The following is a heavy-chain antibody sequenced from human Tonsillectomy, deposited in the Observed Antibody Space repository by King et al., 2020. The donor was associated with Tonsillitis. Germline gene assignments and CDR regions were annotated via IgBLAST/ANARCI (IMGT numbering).Heavy chain of an antibody. V-gene: IGHV3-9*01. CDR3: AKANVLVPAPTKGGFDS. J-gene: IGHJ5*01. D-gene: IGHD2-2*01. CDR2: ISWNSGSI. Sequence: QLVESGGGLVQPGRSLRLSCAASGFTFDDYAMHWVRQVPGKGLEWVSRISWNSGSIDYADSVKGVFTISRDNARNSLFLHMNSLRAEDTALYYCAKANVLVPAPTKGGFDSWGQGTLVTVSP. CDR1: GFTFDDYA.